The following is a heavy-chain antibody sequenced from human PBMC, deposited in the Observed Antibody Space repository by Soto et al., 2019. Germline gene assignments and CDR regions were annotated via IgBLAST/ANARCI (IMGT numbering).Heavy chain of an antibody. D-gene: IGHD3-9*01. V-gene: IGHV5-51*01. CDR1: GYRFSTFW. J-gene: IGHJ4*02. Sequence: PGESLKISCKGSGYRFSTFWIGWVRQMPGKGLEWVAIIYPDHSRAMYSPAFQGQVTISVDKSITTAYLQWNSLKASDTAIYYCAKQHYDLLTGQRYHLDFWGPGTLVTVSS. CDR3: AKQHYDLLTGQRYHLDF. CDR2: IYPDHSRA.